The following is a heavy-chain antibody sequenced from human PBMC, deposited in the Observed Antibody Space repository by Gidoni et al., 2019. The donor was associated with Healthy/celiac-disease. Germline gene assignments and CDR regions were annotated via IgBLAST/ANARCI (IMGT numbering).Heavy chain of an antibody. CDR2: IFSNDEK. J-gene: IGHJ5*02. D-gene: IGHD6-13*01. CDR1: GFSLSNDRMG. V-gene: IGHV2-26*01. CDR3: ARILSRASSLQQLVQFNWFDP. Sequence: QVTLKESGPVLVKPTETLTLTCTVSGFSLSNDRMGVSWIRQPPGKALEWLAHIFSNDEKSYTTSLKSRLTISKDTSKSQVVLNMTNMDHVDTATYYCARILSRASSLQQLVQFNWFDPWGQGTLVTVSS.